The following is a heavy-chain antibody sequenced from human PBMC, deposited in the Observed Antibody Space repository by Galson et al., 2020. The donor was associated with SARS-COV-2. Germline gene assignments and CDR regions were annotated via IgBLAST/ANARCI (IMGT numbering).Heavy chain of an antibody. CDR2: ISSSSSYT. CDR3: ARGGDSGYDLFDY. CDR1: GFTFSDYY. Sequence: GESLKISCAASGFTFSDYYMSWIRQAPGKGLEWVSYISSSSSYTNYADSVKGRFTISRDNAKNSLYLQMNSLRAEDTAVYYCARGGDSGYDLFDYWGQGTLVTVSS. J-gene: IGHJ4*02. D-gene: IGHD5-12*01. V-gene: IGHV3-11*06.